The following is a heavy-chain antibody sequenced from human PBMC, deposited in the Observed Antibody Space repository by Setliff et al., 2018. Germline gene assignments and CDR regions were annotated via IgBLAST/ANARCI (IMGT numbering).Heavy chain of an antibody. CDR3: ARDRGSGSYFPRYFDY. CDR1: GFTFSSYS. Sequence: AGGSLRLSCAASGFTFSSYSMIWVRQAPGKGLEWVSYISSSSTIYYADSVKGRFTVSRDNAKNSLYLQMNSLRAEDTAVFYCARDRGSGSYFPRYFDYWGQGTLVTVSS. V-gene: IGHV3-48*01. J-gene: IGHJ4*02. D-gene: IGHD1-26*01. CDR2: ISSSSTI.